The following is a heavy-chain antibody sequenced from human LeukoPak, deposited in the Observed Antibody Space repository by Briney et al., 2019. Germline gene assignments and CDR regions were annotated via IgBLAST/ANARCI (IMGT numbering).Heavy chain of an antibody. CDR2: IYHSGRT. CDR3: ARRRYYDSTGYFE. J-gene: IGHJ1*01. CDR1: GDYISSSSYY. D-gene: IGHD3-22*01. Sequence: SETLSLTCAVSGDYISSSSYYWGWIRQSPGTGLEWIGDIYHSGRTYYNPSLKSRVAISIDTSKNQSSLRLRSMTAADTAVFYCARRRYYDSTGYFEWGRGTLVTVSS. V-gene: IGHV4-39*01.